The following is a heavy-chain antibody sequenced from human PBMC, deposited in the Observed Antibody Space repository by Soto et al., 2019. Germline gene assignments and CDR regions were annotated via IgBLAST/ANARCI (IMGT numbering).Heavy chain of an antibody. V-gene: IGHV3-21*01. CDR1: GFTFSTYS. CDR2: ISSRSDI. J-gene: IGHJ6*02. Sequence: GGSLRLSCVGTGFTFSTYSINWVRQAPGKGLEWVSSISSRSDIYYADSVKGRFTVSRDNAKNSVSLQMNSLRAEDTAVYYCAREYTAWPLAYGLDVWGQGTTVTVSS. D-gene: IGHD2-2*02. CDR3: AREYTAWPLAYGLDV.